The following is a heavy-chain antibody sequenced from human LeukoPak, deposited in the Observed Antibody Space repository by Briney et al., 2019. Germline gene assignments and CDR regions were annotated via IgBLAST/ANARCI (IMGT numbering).Heavy chain of an antibody. CDR1: GFTFSSYG. CDR3: TRDDSDGYYYVF. Sequence: PGGSLRLSCAASGFTFSSYGMHSVRQAPGKGLEWVAVISYDGSNKYYADSVKGRFTISRDNSRNTLYLQMNVLRAEDTAVYYCTRDDSDGYYYVFWGQGTLVTVSS. D-gene: IGHD3-22*01. V-gene: IGHV3-30*03. CDR2: ISYDGSNK. J-gene: IGHJ4*02.